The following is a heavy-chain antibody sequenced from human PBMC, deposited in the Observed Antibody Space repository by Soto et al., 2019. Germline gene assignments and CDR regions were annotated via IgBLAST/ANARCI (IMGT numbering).Heavy chain of an antibody. CDR1: GGSISSYY. CDR3: ARQHYYGDTDY. CDR2: IDYSGST. D-gene: IGHD4-17*01. Sequence: SETLSLTCTVSGGSISSYYWSWIRQPPGKGLEWIGDIDYSGSTNYNHSLKSRVTISVDTSKNQLSLKLSSVTAADTAVYYCARQHYYGDTDYWGQGTLVTVSS. J-gene: IGHJ4*02. V-gene: IGHV4-59*08.